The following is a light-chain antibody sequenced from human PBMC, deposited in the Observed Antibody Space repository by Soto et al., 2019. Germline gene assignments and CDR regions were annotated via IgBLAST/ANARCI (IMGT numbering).Light chain of an antibody. CDR1: QSISSY. V-gene: IGKV3-11*01. Sequence: EIVLTQSPGTLSLSPGERATLSCRASQSISSYLAWYQQKPGQAPRLLIYDASNRATGIPARFSGSGSGTDFTLTISSLEPEDFAVYYCQQRSNWPFGPGTKVDIK. CDR3: QQRSNWP. CDR2: DAS. J-gene: IGKJ3*01.